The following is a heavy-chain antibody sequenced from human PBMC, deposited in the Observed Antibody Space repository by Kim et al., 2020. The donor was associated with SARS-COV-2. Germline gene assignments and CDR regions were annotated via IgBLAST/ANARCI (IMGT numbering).Heavy chain of an antibody. CDR3: ARATYYYDSSGPATWWFDP. V-gene: IGHV4-59*01. D-gene: IGHD3-22*01. CDR2: IYYSGST. Sequence: SETLSLTCTVSGGSISSYYWSWIRQPPGKGLEWIGYIYYSGSTNYNPSLKSRVTISVDTSKNQFSLKLSSVTAADTAVYYCARATYYYDSSGPATWWFDP. J-gene: IGHJ5*02. CDR1: GGSISSYY.